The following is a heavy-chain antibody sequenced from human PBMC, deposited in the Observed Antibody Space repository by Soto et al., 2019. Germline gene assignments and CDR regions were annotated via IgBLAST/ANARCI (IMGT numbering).Heavy chain of an antibody. D-gene: IGHD5-18*01. V-gene: IGHV5-51*01. CDR2: IYPGDSDT. J-gene: IGHJ6*02. Sequence: PGESLKISCKGSGYSFTSYWIGWVRQMPGKGLEWMGIIYPGDSDTNYSPSFQGHVTISADKSISTAYLQWSSLKAPDTAMYYCARTSMQSRGYSYGHGGMDVWGQGTTVTVSS. CDR3: ARTSMQSRGYSYGHGGMDV. CDR1: GYSFTSYW.